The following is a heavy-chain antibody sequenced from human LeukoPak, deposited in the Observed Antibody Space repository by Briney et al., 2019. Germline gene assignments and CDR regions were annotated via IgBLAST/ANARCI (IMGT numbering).Heavy chain of an antibody. Sequence: PGGSLRLSCAASGFTFSSYGMHWVRQAPGKGLEWVAAISHDGSNKYYADSVKGRFTISRDNSKNTLYLQMNSLRAEDTAVYHCAKDGYDGSGAYIDYWGQGTLVTVPS. V-gene: IGHV3-30*18. CDR3: AKDGYDGSGAYIDY. D-gene: IGHD3-22*01. J-gene: IGHJ4*02. CDR2: ISHDGSNK. CDR1: GFTFSSYG.